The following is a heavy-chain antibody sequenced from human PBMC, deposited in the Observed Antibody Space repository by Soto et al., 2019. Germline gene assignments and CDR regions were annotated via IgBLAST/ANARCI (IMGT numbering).Heavy chain of an antibody. D-gene: IGHD3-16*01. J-gene: IGHJ4*02. V-gene: IGHV4-4*02. CDR1: GGAISSSNW. CDR2: IYHSGST. CDR3: ARVGQDYDCVWGSSAPYFDY. Sequence: QVQLQESGPGLVKPSGTLSLTCAVSGGAISSSNWWSWVRQPPGKGLEWIGEIYHSGSTNYNPSLKSRVTRSVDKSKNQFSLKLSSVTAADTAVYYCARVGQDYDCVWGSSAPYFDYWGQGTLVTVSS.